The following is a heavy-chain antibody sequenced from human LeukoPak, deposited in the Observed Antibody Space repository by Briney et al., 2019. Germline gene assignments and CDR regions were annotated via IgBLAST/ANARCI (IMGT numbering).Heavy chain of an antibody. CDR3: AKGGTIGTPGGY. D-gene: IGHD1-1*01. J-gene: IGHJ4*02. Sequence: GGSLRLSCAASGFTFSSYAMSWVRQAPGKGLEWVSAISGSGGGTYYADSVKGRFIISRDNSKNTLYLQMNSLRAEDTAVYYCAKGGTIGTPGGYWGQGTLVTVSS. CDR2: ISGSGGGT. V-gene: IGHV3-23*01. CDR1: GFTFSSYA.